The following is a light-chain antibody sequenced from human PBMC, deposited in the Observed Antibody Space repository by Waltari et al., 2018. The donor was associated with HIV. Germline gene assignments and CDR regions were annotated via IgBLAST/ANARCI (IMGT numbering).Light chain of an antibody. V-gene: IGKV3-11*01. CDR2: DAS. CDR1: PSVSFH. Sequence: ELVLTQSPATLSLSPGERATLPCRASPSVSFHLAWYQQKPGQPPRLLIYDASSWATGIPARFSGSGSGTDFTLTISSLEPEDFAVYYCQQRTNWLITFGQGTRLEIK. J-gene: IGKJ5*01. CDR3: QQRTNWLIT.